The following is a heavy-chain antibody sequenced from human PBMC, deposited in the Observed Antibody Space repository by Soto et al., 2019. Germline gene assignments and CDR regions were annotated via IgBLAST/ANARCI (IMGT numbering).Heavy chain of an antibody. J-gene: IGHJ6*03. CDR1: GGSFSGYY. CDR2: INHSGST. D-gene: IGHD3-10*01. Sequence: QVQLQQWGAGLLKPSETLSLTCAVYGGSFSGYYWSWIRQPPGKGLEWIGEINHSGSTNYNPSLKRRVTISVDTSKNQFSLKLSSVTAADTAVYYCARGRRITMVRGVRNYYYMDVWGKGTTVTVSS. V-gene: IGHV4-34*01. CDR3: ARGRRITMVRGVRNYYYMDV.